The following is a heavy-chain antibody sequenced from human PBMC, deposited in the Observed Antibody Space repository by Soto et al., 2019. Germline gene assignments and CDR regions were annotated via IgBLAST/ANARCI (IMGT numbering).Heavy chain of an antibody. V-gene: IGHV4-31*02. J-gene: IGHJ5*02. Sequence: QVQMQESGPGLVKTSQTLSLTCTVSGGSISSGGYYWSWIGQHPGKGLEWIGYIYYSGSTYYNPSLKSRVTISVYTSKNQFSLKLSSVTAADTAVYYCARAYSSSFYSDPWGQGTLVTVSS. CDR3: ARAYSSSFYSDP. CDR2: IYYSGST. CDR1: GGSISSGGYY. D-gene: IGHD6-6*01.